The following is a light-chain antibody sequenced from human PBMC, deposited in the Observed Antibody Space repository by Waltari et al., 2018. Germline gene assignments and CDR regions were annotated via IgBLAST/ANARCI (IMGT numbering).Light chain of an antibody. CDR2: GAS. Sequence: EIVLTQSPGTLSLSPGERATLSCRASQSVGRTLAWYQQKPGQAPRLLIYGASSRATDIPDRFSGSGSGTDFSLTINRLEPEDFVVYFCQHYVRLPATFGQGTKVEIK. CDR1: QSVGRT. J-gene: IGKJ1*01. CDR3: QHYVRLPAT. V-gene: IGKV3-20*01.